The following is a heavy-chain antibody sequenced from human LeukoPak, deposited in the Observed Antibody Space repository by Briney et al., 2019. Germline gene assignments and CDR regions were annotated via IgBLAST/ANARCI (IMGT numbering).Heavy chain of an antibody. D-gene: IGHD3-22*01. CDR2: IYYSGST. J-gene: IGHJ6*03. CDR1: GVSISNYY. CDR3: ARSSEGRYYYDSSGFSYYYYYMDV. V-gene: IGHV4-59*01. Sequence: MSSETLSLTCTVSGVSISNYYWSWIRQPPGKGLEWIGYIYYSGSTYYNPSLRSRVTISVDTSKNQFSLKLSSVTAADTAVYYCARSSEGRYYYDSSGFSYYYYYMDVWGKGTTVTISS.